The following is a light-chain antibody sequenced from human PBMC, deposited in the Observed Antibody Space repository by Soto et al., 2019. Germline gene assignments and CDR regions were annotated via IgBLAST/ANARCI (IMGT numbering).Light chain of an antibody. CDR3: AAWDDSLSGYV. CDR2: RNI. J-gene: IGLJ1*01. Sequence: QSVLTQPPSASGTPGQRVTISCSGSSSNIGINYVYWYQQLPGSAPKLLIYRNIQRPSGVPDRFSGSQSGTSASLAISGLRSEDEADYYCAAWDDSLSGYVFATGTKVTVL. CDR1: SSNIGINY. V-gene: IGLV1-47*01.